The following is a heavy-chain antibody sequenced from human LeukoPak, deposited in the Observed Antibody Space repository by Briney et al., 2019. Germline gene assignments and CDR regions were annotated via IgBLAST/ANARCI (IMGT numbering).Heavy chain of an antibody. CDR2: IYYSGST. V-gene: IGHV4-31*03. D-gene: IGHD6-13*01. CDR3: ARGRAKQQLVLN. CDR1: GGSISSGGYY. Sequence: KPSETLSLTCTVSGGSISSGGYYWSWIRQHPGKGLEWIGYIYYSGSTYYNPSLKSRVTTSVDTSKNQFSLKLSSVTAADTAVYYCARGRAKQQLVLNWGQGTLVTVSS. J-gene: IGHJ4*02.